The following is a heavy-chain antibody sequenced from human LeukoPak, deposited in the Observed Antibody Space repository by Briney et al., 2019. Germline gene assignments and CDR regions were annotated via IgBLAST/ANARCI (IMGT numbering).Heavy chain of an antibody. J-gene: IGHJ5*02. Sequence: SETLSLTRTVSGGSISSYYWSWIRQPPGKGLEWIGYIYYSGSTNYNPSLKSRVTISVDTSKNQFSLKLSSVTAADTAVYYCARSGGDAFTLDPWGQGTLVTVSS. CDR2: IYYSGST. CDR1: GGSISSYY. D-gene: IGHD2-21*02. CDR3: ARSGGDAFTLDP. V-gene: IGHV4-59*12.